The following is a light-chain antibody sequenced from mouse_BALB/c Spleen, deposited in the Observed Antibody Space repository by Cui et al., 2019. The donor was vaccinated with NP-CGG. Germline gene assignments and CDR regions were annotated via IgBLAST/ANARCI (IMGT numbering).Light chain of an antibody. J-gene: IGLJ1*01. CDR3: ALWYSTHWV. CDR2: GT. Sequence: QAVVTHESALTPPPGGTVILTCRPSTGAVTTSNYANWVQEKPDHLFTCLIGGTRFSGSLIGDKAALTITGAQTEDDAMYFCALWYSTHWVFGGGTKLTVL. CDR1: TGAVTTSNY. V-gene: IGLV2*02.